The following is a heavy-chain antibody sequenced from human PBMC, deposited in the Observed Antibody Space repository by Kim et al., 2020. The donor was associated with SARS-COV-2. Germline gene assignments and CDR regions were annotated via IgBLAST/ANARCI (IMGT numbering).Heavy chain of an antibody. V-gene: IGHV3-48*04. J-gene: IGHJ6*02. Sequence: GGSLRLSCAASGFTFSSYSMNWVRQAPGKGLEWVSYISSSSSTIYYADSVKGRFTISRDNAKNSLYLQMNSLRAEDTAVYYCARDPLWIHNYYYGMDVWGQGTTVTVSS. D-gene: IGHD5-18*01. CDR1: GFTFSSYS. CDR3: ARDPLWIHNYYYGMDV. CDR2: ISSSSSTI.